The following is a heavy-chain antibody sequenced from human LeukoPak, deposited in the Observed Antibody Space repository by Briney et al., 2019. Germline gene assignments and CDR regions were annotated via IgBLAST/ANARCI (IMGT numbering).Heavy chain of an antibody. V-gene: IGHV3-33*01. D-gene: IGHD2-21*02. CDR3: ARDYCGGDCYSFDY. Sequence: GGSLRLSCAASGFTFSSYGMHWVRQAPGKGLEWVAVIWYDGSNKYYADSVKGRFTISRDNSKNTLYLQMNSLRAEDTAVYYCARDYCGGDCYSFDYWGQGTLVTVSS. CDR2: IWYDGSNK. CDR1: GFTFSSYG. J-gene: IGHJ4*02.